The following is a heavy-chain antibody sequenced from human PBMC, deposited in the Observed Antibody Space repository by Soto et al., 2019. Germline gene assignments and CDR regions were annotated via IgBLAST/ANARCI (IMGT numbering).Heavy chain of an antibody. CDR3: AKSYGDTWKHYYFDY. V-gene: IGHV3-23*01. CDR2: ISGSGGST. Sequence: EVQLLESGGGLVQPGGSLRLSCAASRFTFIGYSMSWVRQAPGKGLEWVSGISGSGGSTYYADSVKGRFTITKDNSESTLFLQMNSLRAEDKAQYYCAKSYGDTWKHYYFDYWGQGTLVTVSS. J-gene: IGHJ4*02. CDR1: RFTFIGYS. D-gene: IGHD3-3*02.